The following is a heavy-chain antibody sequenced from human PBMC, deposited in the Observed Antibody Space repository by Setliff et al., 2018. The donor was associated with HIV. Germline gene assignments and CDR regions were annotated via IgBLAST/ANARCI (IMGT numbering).Heavy chain of an antibody. CDR1: GGSFGGYY. V-gene: IGHV4-34*01. D-gene: IGHD5-18*01. Sequence: SETLSLTCAVYGGSFGGYYWSWIRQPPGKGLEWIGEINHSGSTDYNPSLKSRVTISVDTSKNQFSLYLTSVTAADTAVYFCARRGGYSYGYMDVWGKGTTVTVSS. CDR3: ARRGGYSYGYMDV. CDR2: INHSGST. J-gene: IGHJ6*03.